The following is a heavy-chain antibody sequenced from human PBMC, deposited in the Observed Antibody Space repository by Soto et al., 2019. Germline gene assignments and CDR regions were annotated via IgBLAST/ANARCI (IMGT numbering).Heavy chain of an antibody. CDR2: IYYSGST. J-gene: IGHJ4*02. CDR3: ARSGYSYGPNPLLY. CDR1: GGSISSGGYY. D-gene: IGHD5-18*01. V-gene: IGHV4-31*03. Sequence: QVQLQESGPGLVKPSQTLSLTCTVSGGSISSGGYYWSWIRQHPGKGLEWIGYIYYSGSTYYNPSLKRRVTIAGHTSKNQFSLKLSSVTAADTAVYYCARSGYSYGPNPLLYWGQGTLVTVSS.